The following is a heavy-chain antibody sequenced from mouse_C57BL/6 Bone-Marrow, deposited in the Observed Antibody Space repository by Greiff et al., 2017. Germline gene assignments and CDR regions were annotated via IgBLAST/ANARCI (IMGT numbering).Heavy chain of an antibody. CDR1: GYTFTSYW. V-gene: IGHV1-52*01. CDR2: IDPSDSET. Sequence: VQLQQPGAELVRPGSSVKLSCKASGYTFTSYWMHWVKQRPIQGLEWIGNIDPSDSETHYNQKFKDKATLTVDQSSSTAYMQLSSLTSEDSAVYCYAREGDDYDAPAWFAYWGQGTLVTVSA. D-gene: IGHD2-4*01. J-gene: IGHJ3*01. CDR3: AREGDDYDAPAWFAY.